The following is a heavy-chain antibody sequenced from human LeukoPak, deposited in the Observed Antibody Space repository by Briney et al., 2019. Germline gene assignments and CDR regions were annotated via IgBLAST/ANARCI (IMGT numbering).Heavy chain of an antibody. CDR3: AKDSYYYDSSGYPAYYFDY. D-gene: IGHD3-22*01. J-gene: IGHJ4*02. Sequence: GGSLRLSCAASGFTFGSYGMHWVRQAPGKGLEWVAVIWYDGSNKYYADSVKGRFTISRDNSKNTLYLQMNSLRAEDTAVYYCAKDSYYYDSSGYPAYYFDYWGQGTLVTVSS. V-gene: IGHV3-33*06. CDR2: IWYDGSNK. CDR1: GFTFGSYG.